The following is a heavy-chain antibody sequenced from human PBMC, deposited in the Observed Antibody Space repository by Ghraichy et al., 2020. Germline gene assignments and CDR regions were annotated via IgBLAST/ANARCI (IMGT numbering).Heavy chain of an antibody. D-gene: IGHD6-19*01. V-gene: IGHV4-59*01. J-gene: IGHJ4*02. CDR2: IYYSGST. CDR3: ARVRGGLDSSGWYHLDY. Sequence: SETLSLTCTVSGGSISSYYWSWIRQPPGKGLEWIGYIYYSGSTNYNPSLKSRVTISVDTSKNQFSLKLSSVTAADTAVYYCARVRGGLDSSGWYHLDYWGQGTLVTVSS. CDR1: GGSISSYY.